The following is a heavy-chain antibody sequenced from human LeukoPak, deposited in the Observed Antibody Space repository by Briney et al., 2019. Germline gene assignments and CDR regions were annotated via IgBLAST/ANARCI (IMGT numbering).Heavy chain of an antibody. CDR1: GVTVSSNY. J-gene: IGHJ4*02. V-gene: IGHV3-66*01. CDR2: IYSGGDT. D-gene: IGHD3-3*01. CDR3: ARRSGEVFFDY. Sequence: GGSLRLSCAASGVTVSSNYMTWVRQAPGKGLEWLSVIYSGGDTYYADSVKGRFSISRDNSKNTLYLQMNSLRAEDTALYYCARRSGEVFFDYWGQGTLVTVSS.